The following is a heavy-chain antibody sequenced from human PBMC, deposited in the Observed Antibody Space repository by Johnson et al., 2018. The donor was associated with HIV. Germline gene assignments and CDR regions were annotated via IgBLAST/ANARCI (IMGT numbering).Heavy chain of an antibody. CDR2: INSDGSST. J-gene: IGHJ3*02. Sequence: VQLVESGGGLVQPGGSLRLSCAASGFTFSSYWMHWVRQAPGKGLVWVSRINSDGSSTSYADSVKGRVTISRDNAKNTLYLQMNSLGAEDTAVYYCARRAYYYDCSGYYSHAFDIWGQGTMVTVSS. CDR3: ARRAYYYDCSGYYSHAFDI. V-gene: IGHV3-74*01. D-gene: IGHD3-22*01. CDR1: GFTFSSYW.